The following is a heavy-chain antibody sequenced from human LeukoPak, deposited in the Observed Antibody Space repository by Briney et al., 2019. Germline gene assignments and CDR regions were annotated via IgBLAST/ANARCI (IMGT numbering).Heavy chain of an antibody. V-gene: IGHV3-74*01. CDR3: ASGCSSTSCDYSGRY. D-gene: IGHD2-2*01. CDR1: GLTFSSYW. Sequence: PGGSLRLSCAASGLTFSSYWMHWVRQAPGKGLVWVSRINSDGSTTSYADSVKGRFTISRDNAKNTLYLQMNSLRAEDTAVYYCASGCSSTSCDYSGRYWGQGTLVTVSS. J-gene: IGHJ4*02. CDR2: INSDGSTT.